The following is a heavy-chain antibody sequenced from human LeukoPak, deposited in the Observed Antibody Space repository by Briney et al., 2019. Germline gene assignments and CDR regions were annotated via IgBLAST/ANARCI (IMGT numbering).Heavy chain of an antibody. CDR3: ARGGGGNADWFDP. V-gene: IGHV4-59*01. Sequence: SETLSLTCTVSGCSISSYYWSWIRQPPGKGLEWIGYIYYSGSTNYNPSLKSRVTISVDTSKNQFSLKLSSVTAADTAVYYCARGGGGNADWFDPWGQGTLVTVSS. CDR1: GCSISSYY. CDR2: IYYSGST. J-gene: IGHJ5*02. D-gene: IGHD4-23*01.